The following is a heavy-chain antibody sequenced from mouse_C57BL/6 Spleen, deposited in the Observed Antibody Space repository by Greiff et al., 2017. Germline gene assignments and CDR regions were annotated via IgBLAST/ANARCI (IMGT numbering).Heavy chain of an antibody. V-gene: IGHV14-3*01. D-gene: IGHD2-12*01. J-gene: IGHJ2*01. CDR3: SRGLSTLLGLDC. CDR2: IDPANGNT. CDR1: GFNIKNTY. Sequence: EVQLQQSVAELVRPGASVKLSCTASGFNIKNTYMHWVKQRPEQGLEWIGRIDPANGNTKYAPKFQGKATITADKSSNTAYLQLSSLTSADTAISYFSRGLSTLLGLDCWGQGTARTVSS.